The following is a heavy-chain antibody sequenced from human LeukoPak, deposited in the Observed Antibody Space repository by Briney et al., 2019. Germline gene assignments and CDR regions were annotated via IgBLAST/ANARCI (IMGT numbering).Heavy chain of an antibody. D-gene: IGHD5-12*01. CDR3: ARDRRMSGYDYYFDY. Sequence: ASVKVSCKASGYTFTSYYMHWVRQAPGQGLEWMGIINPSGGSTSYAQKFQGRVTMTRDTSTSTVYMELSSLRSEDTAVYYCARDRRMSGYDYYFDYWGQGTLVTVSS. V-gene: IGHV1-46*01. CDR2: INPSGGST. J-gene: IGHJ4*02. CDR1: GYTFTSYY.